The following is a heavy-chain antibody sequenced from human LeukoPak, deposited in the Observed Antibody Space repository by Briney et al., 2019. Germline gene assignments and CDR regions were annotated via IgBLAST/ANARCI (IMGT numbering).Heavy chain of an antibody. J-gene: IGHJ4*02. CDR2: INHSGST. Sequence: SETLSLTCAVYGGSFSGYYWSWIRQPPGKGLEWIGEINHSGSTNYNPSLKSRVTISVDTSKYQFSLKLSSVTAADTAVYYCARLRPQGLVWDYWGQGTLVTVSS. D-gene: IGHD6-19*01. CDR3: ARLRPQGLVWDY. V-gene: IGHV4-34*01. CDR1: GGSFSGYY.